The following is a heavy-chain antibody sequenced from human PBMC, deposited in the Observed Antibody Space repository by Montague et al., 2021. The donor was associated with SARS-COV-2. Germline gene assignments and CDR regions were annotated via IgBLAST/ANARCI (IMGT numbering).Heavy chain of an antibody. V-gene: IGHV2-70*11. Sequence: PALVKPTQTLTLTCTFSGFSLTTGGMYVGWIRQPPGKALEWLARIDWDDDKYYSASLKTRLTISKDTSKNQVVLTMTDSDPLDTGTYYCARTDGFNLLGFDSWSQGTLVAVSS. CDR3: ARTDGFNLLGFDS. D-gene: IGHD5-24*01. J-gene: IGHJ4*02. CDR2: IDWDDDK. CDR1: GFSLTTGGMY.